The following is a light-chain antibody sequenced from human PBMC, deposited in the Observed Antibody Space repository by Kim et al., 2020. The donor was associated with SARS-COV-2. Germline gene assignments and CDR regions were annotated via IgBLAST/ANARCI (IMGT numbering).Light chain of an antibody. J-gene: IGLJ2*01. CDR3: QVWDDIINHVV. CDR1: NDGNKN. CDR2: HDR. Sequence: APEQTARVTCEGNNDGNKNVHWYQEKAGQVPALVMSHDRERPSGIPERFSGSNSGNTATLTISRVEAGDEADYYCQVWDDIINHVVFGGGTQLTVL. V-gene: IGLV3-21*02.